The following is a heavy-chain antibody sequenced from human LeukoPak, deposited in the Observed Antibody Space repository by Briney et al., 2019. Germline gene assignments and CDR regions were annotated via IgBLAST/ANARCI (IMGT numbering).Heavy chain of an antibody. CDR1: GGSISGSNYY. CDR3: ARQRGYTSSSRTATNYYHYMDV. Sequence: PSETLSLTCTVSGGSISGSNYYWGWIRQPPGKGLEWIGSINYSGSTYYNPSLKSRVNISVDTTKNQFSLRLSSVTAADTAVYYCARQRGYTSSSRTATNYYHYMDVWGKGTTVTVSS. D-gene: IGHD6-6*01. J-gene: IGHJ6*03. V-gene: IGHV4-39*01. CDR2: INYSGST.